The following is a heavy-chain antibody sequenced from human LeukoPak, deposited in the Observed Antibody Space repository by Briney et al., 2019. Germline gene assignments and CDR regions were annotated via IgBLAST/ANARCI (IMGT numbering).Heavy chain of an antibody. V-gene: IGHV1-3*01. CDR2: INAGNGNT. D-gene: IGHD6-13*01. CDR1: GYTFTSYA. Sequence: ASVKVSCKASGYTFTSYAMHWVRQAPGQRLEWMGWINAGNGNTKYSQKFQGRVTITRDTTASTAYMELSSLRSEDTAVYYCARRQYSSSWYGITYNWFDPWGQGTLVTVSS. CDR3: ARRQYSSSWYGITYNWFDP. J-gene: IGHJ5*02.